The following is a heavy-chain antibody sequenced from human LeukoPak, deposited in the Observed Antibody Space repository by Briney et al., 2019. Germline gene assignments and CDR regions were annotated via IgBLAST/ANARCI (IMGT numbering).Heavy chain of an antibody. CDR3: VRTDCSGGSCYPNFDY. CDR2: ISGSGGTT. V-gene: IGHV3-23*01. J-gene: IGHJ4*02. D-gene: IGHD2-15*01. CDR1: GFTFNNFA. Sequence: GGSLRLSCAASGFTFNNFAMNWVRQAPGEGLEWVSGISGSGGTTYYTDSVQGRFTISRDNSKNTLYLQMNSLRTEDTALYYCVRTDCSGGSCYPNFDYWGQGTLVTVSS.